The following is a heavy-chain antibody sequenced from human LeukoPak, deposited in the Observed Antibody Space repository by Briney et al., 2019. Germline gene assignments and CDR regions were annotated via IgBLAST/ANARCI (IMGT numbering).Heavy chain of an antibody. CDR1: GGSISSSNW. D-gene: IGHD6-13*01. V-gene: IGHV4-4*02. CDR2: IYHSGST. Sequence: SGTLSLTCAVSGGSISSSNWWSWVRQPPGKGLEWIGEIYHSGSTNYNPSLKSRVTISVDKSKSQFSLKLSSVTAADTAVYYCASRSPQSSSTLDYWGQGTLVTVSS. J-gene: IGHJ4*02. CDR3: ASRSPQSSSTLDY.